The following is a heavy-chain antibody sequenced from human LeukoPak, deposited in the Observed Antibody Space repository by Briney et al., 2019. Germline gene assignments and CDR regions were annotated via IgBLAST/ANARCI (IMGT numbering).Heavy chain of an antibody. CDR1: GGTFSSYA. CDR2: IIPIFGTA. V-gene: IGHV1-69*05. Sequence: SVKVSCKASGGTFSSYAFSWVRQAPGQGLEWMGGIIPIFGTANYAQKFQGRVTITTDESTSTAYMELSSLRSEDTAVYYCARGPIQLWLVPSYYYYYMDVWGKGTTVTVSS. J-gene: IGHJ6*03. D-gene: IGHD5-18*01. CDR3: ARGPIQLWLVPSYYYYYMDV.